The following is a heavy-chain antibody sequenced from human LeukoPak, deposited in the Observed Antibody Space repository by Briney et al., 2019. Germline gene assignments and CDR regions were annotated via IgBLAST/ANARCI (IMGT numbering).Heavy chain of an antibody. CDR3: ATRPSYSSSWYWFDP. Sequence: GESLKISCKGSGYSFTSYWIGWVRQMPGKGLEWLGIIYPGDSDTRYSPSFQGQVTISADKSISTAYLQWSSLKASDTAMYYCATRPSYSSSWYWFDPWGQGTLVTVSS. CDR1: GYSFTSYW. D-gene: IGHD6-13*01. CDR2: IYPGDSDT. J-gene: IGHJ5*02. V-gene: IGHV5-51*01.